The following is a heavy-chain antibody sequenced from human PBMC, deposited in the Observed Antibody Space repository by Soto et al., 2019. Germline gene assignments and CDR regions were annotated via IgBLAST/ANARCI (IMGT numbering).Heavy chain of an antibody. CDR1: GYTFTGYY. CDR2: INPNSGGT. D-gene: IGHD1-26*01. V-gene: IGHV1-2*02. J-gene: IGHJ1*01. Sequence: QVQLVQSGAEVKKPGASVKVSCKASGYTFTGYYMHWVRQAPGQGLEWMGWINPNSGGTNYAQKFQGRVTMNRDTYISTAYMELSRLRSDDTAVYYCAREGRATPIAENFQHWGQGNLVTVSS. CDR3: AREGRATPIAENFQH.